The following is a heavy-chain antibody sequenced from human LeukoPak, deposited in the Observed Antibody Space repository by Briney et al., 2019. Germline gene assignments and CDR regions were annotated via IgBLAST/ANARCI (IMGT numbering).Heavy chain of an antibody. J-gene: IGHJ3*02. Sequence: PGGSLRLSCVASGFTFSSYGMHWVRQAPGKGLEWVAVISYDGSNKYYADSVKGRFTISRDNSKNTLYLQMNSLRAEDTAVYYCAKEGYCSGGSCHRHAFDIWGQGTMVTVSS. CDR1: GFTFSSYG. V-gene: IGHV3-30*18. D-gene: IGHD2-15*01. CDR2: ISYDGSNK. CDR3: AKEGYCSGGSCHRHAFDI.